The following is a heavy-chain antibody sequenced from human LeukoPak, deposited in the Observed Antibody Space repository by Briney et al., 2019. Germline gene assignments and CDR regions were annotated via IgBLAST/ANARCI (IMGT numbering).Heavy chain of an antibody. V-gene: IGHV3-53*01. CDR3: ARGSSGWDVGYYYYYGMDV. CDR1: GFTFSSYA. J-gene: IGHJ6*02. D-gene: IGHD6-19*01. CDR2: IYSGGST. Sequence: PGGSLRLSCAASGFTFSSYAMSWVRQAPGKGLEWVSVIYSGGSTYYADSVKGRFTISRDNSKNTLYLQMNSLRAEDTAVYYCARGSSGWDVGYYYYYGMDVWGQGTTVTVSS.